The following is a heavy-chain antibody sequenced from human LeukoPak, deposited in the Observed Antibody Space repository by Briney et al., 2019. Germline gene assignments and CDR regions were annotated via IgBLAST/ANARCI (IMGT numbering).Heavy chain of an antibody. CDR1: GGTFSSYA. J-gene: IGHJ5*02. CDR2: IIPILGIA. D-gene: IGHD6-19*01. CDR3: ARGENSGWYQGWFDP. V-gene: IGHV1-69*04. Sequence: SVKVSCKASGGTFSSYAISWVRQAPGQGLEWMGRIIPILGIANYAQKFHGRVTITADKSTSTAYMELSSLRSEDTAVYYCARGENSGWYQGWFDPWGQGTLVTVSS.